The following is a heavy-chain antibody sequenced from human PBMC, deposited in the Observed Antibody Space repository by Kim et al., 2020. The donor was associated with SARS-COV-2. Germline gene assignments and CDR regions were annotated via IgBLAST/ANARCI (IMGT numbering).Heavy chain of an antibody. CDR2: A. J-gene: IGHJ5*02. CDR3: ASPLHTPLEGP. Sequence: ANYAQKFQGRVTITADESTSTAYMALGSLRSEDTAVYYCASPLHTPLEGPWGQGTLVTVSS. D-gene: IGHD1-1*01. V-gene: IGHV1-69*01.